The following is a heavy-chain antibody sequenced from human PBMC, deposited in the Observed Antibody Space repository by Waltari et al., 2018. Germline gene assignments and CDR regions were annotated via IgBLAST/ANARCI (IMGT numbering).Heavy chain of an antibody. Sequence: QVQLQESGPGLVKPSETLSLTCAVSGYSISSGYYWGWIRQPPGKGLEWLGSIYHSGSTYYHPSLKSRVTISVDTSKNQFSLKLSSVTAADTAVYYCARVDYYDSSGYFFDYWGHGTLVTVSS. CDR3: ARVDYYDSSGYFFDY. J-gene: IGHJ4*01. CDR1: GYSISSGYY. CDR2: IYHSGST. D-gene: IGHD3-22*01. V-gene: IGHV4-38-2*01.